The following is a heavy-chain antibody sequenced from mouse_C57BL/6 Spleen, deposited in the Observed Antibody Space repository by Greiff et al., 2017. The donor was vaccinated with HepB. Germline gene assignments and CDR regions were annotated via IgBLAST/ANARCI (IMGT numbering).Heavy chain of an antibody. CDR2: IYPGSGNT. Sequence: QVQLKESGPELVKPGASVKISCKASGYSFTSYYIHWVKQRPGQGLEWIGWIYPGSGNTKYNEKFKGKATLTADTSSSTAYMQLSSLTSEDSAVYYCASNYGAWFAYWGQGTLVTVSA. V-gene: IGHV1-66*01. J-gene: IGHJ3*01. CDR1: GYSFTSYY. CDR3: ASNYGAWFAY. D-gene: IGHD1-1*01.